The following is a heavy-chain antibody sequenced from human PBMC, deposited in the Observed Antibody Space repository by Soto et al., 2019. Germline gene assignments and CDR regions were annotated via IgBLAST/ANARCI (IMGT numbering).Heavy chain of an antibody. V-gene: IGHV1-69*06. CDR3: ASPRRYCSGGSCWSDYYYGMDV. D-gene: IGHD2-15*01. CDR2: IIPIFGTA. Sequence: SVKVSCKASGGTFSSYAISRVRQAPGQGLEWMGGIIPIFGTANYAQKFQGRVTITADKSTSTAYMELSSLRSEDTAVYYCASPRRYCSGGSCWSDYYYGMDVWGQGTTVTVSS. J-gene: IGHJ6*02. CDR1: GGTFSSYA.